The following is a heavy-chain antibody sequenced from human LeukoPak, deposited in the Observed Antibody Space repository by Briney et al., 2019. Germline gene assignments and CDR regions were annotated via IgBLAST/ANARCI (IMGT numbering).Heavy chain of an antibody. CDR2: IYYSGHI. Sequence: SETLSLTRTVSRGFDRSGRLHWHWMRHPPGKALEWLGYIYYSGHINYNLSLNSRVNISVDTYKNQFSLKLSSVSAADTAVYYCASGDYYGSGVDYWGQGTLVTVSS. CDR3: ASGDYYGSGVDY. J-gene: IGHJ4*02. V-gene: IGHV4-61*01. CDR1: RGFDRSGRLH. D-gene: IGHD3-10*01.